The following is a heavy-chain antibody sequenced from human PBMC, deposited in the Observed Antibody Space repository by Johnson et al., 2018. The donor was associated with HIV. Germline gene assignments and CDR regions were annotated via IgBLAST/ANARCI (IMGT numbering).Heavy chain of an antibody. Sequence: QVQLVESGGGLVKPGGSLRLSCAASGFTFSAYYMNWIRQAPGKGLQWVSYISSGGNMMYYADSVKGRFTISRDNANNSLYLQMNRLRAEDTAVYYCARDGPGRLGREIWGQGTMVTVSS. CDR3: ARDGPGRLGREI. CDR1: GFTFSAYY. V-gene: IGHV3-11*04. CDR2: ISSGGNMM. D-gene: IGHD1-14*01. J-gene: IGHJ3*02.